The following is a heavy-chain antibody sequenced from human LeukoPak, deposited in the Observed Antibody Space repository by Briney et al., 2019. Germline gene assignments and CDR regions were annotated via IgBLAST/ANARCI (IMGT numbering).Heavy chain of an antibody. V-gene: IGHV4-59*08. D-gene: IGHD6-13*01. CDR2: IYYSGNT. CDR3: ARPSPNIAAAGTIGACDI. J-gene: IGHJ3*02. Sequence: SETLSLTCTVSGGSISSYYWSWIRQPPGKGLEWNGYIYYSGNTNYNPSLKSRVTISVDTSKNQFSLKLSSVTAADTAVYYCARPSPNIAAAGTIGACDIWGQGTMVTVSS. CDR1: GGSISSYY.